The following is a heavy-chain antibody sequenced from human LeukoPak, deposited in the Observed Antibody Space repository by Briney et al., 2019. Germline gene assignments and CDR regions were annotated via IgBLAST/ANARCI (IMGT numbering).Heavy chain of an antibody. CDR1: GYTFTGYY. J-gene: IGHJ4*02. CDR2: INPSGGST. V-gene: IGHV1-46*01. CDR3: ARDPLDYGGNSYGLGFDY. Sequence: EASVKVSCKASGYTFTGYYMHWVRQAPGQGLEWMGIINPSGGSTSYAQKFQGRVTMTRDTSTSTVYMELSSLRSEDTAVYYCARDPLDYGGNSYGLGFDYWGQGTLVTVSS. D-gene: IGHD4-23*01.